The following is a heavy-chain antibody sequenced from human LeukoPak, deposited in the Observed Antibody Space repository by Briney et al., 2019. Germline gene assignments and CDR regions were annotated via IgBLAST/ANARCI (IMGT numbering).Heavy chain of an antibody. CDR2: IYSGGST. Sequence: GGSLRLSCAASGFTVSSNYMSWVRQAPGKGLEWVSVIYSGGSTYYADSVKGRFTISRDNSKNTLYLQMNSLRAEDTAVYYCARAIAAAGAQYFQHWGQGTLVSASS. V-gene: IGHV3-66*01. CDR3: ARAIAAAGAQYFQH. J-gene: IGHJ1*01. D-gene: IGHD6-13*01. CDR1: GFTVSSNY.